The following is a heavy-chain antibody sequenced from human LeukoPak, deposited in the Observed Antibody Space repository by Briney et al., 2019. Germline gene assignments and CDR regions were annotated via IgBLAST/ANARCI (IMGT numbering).Heavy chain of an antibody. D-gene: IGHD6-19*01. CDR3: ARHDVSSGWFKDYYYGMDV. CDR1: GGSISSYY. J-gene: IGHJ6*02. Sequence: SETLSLTCTVSGGSISSYYWSRIRQPPGKGLEWIGYIYYSGSTNYNPSLKSRVTISVDTSKNQFSLKLSSVTAADTAVYYCARHDVSSGWFKDYYYGMDVWGQGTTVTVSS. CDR2: IYYSGST. V-gene: IGHV4-59*08.